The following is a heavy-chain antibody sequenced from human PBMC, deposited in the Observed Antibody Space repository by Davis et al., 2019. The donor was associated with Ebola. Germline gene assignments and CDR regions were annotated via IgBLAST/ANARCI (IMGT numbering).Heavy chain of an antibody. V-gene: IGHV3-7*03. J-gene: IGHJ4*02. CDR1: GFTFSSYW. Sequence: GGSLRLSCAASGFTFSSYWMSWVRQTSGKGLEWVATINQDGSEKSLVGSVKGRFTISRDNSKNTLFLQMNTLRAEDAAVYYCAGGTRSGWHLEYWGQGTLVTVSS. D-gene: IGHD6-19*01. CDR2: INQDGSEK. CDR3: AGGTRSGWHLEY.